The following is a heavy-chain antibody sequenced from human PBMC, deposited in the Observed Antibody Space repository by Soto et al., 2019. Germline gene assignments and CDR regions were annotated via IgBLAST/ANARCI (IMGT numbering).Heavy chain of an antibody. V-gene: IGHV1-69*02. CDR3: ASLYCSSTSCPPVDY. CDR2: IIPILGIA. Sequence: QVQLVQSGAEVKKPGSSVKVSCKASGGTFSSYTICWVRQAPGQGLEWMGRIIPILGIANYAQKFQGRVTITADKSTSTAYMELSSLRSADTAVYYCASLYCSSTSCPPVDYWGQGTLVTVSS. J-gene: IGHJ4*02. D-gene: IGHD2-2*01. CDR1: GGTFSSYT.